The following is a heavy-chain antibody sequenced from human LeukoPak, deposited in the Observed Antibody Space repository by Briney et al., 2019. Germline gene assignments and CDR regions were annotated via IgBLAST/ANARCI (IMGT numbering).Heavy chain of an antibody. CDR2: INHSGST. V-gene: IGHV4-34*01. Sequence: SETLSLTCAVYGGSFSGYYWSWIRQPPGKGLEWIGEINHSGSTNYNPSLKSRVTISVDTPKNQFSLKLSSVTAADTAVYYCARGLAAAFDYWGQGTLVTVSS. D-gene: IGHD6-13*01. CDR3: ARGLAAAFDY. J-gene: IGHJ4*02. CDR1: GGSFSGYY.